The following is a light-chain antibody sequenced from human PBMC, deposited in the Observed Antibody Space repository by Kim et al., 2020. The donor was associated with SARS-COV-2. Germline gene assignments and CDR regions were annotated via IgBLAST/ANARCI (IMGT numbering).Light chain of an antibody. Sequence: EIVMTQSPPTLSVSPGDRATLSCRASQDITNSLAWYQQKPGQAPRLLIYGATTRATGVPVRFSGRQSGTEFTLTISSLQSEDFAVYYCQQYRTWPLLGPGTKLEI. CDR1: QDITNS. CDR2: GAT. J-gene: IGKJ2*01. CDR3: QQYRTWPL. V-gene: IGKV3-15*01.